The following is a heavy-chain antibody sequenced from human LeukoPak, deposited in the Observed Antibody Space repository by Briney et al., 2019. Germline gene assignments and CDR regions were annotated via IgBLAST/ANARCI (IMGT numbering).Heavy chain of an antibody. CDR3: ARGGDWRFDY. CDR2: VSRSGST. CDR1: GDSISSNYW. D-gene: IGHD2-21*02. J-gene: IGHJ4*02. Sequence: ASETLSLTCAVSGDSISSNYWWTWVRQPPGKGLEWIGEVSRSGSTNYSPSLKSRLTISIDKSKNQFSLKLSSVPAADTAMYYCARGGDWRFDYWGQGTLATVSS. V-gene: IGHV4-4*02.